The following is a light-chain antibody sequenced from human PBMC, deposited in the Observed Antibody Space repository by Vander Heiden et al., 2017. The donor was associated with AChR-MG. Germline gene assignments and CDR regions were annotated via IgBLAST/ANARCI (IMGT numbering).Light chain of an antibody. V-gene: IGKV3-20*01. Sequence: EIVLAQSPGTLSVSPGEGGTLSCRASQTFTTNYVAWYQQKPGQAPRLVISGASTRAPGIPDRFSGSGSGTDFTLTITRLEPEDVAVYYCQQENTFPWTFGQRTRVEIK. CDR3: QQENTFPWT. J-gene: IGKJ1*01. CDR2: GAS. CDR1: QTFTTNY.